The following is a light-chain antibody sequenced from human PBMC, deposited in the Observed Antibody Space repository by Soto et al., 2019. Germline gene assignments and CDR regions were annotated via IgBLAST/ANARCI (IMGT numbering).Light chain of an antibody. Sequence: QSVLTQPPSVSGAPGQRVTISCTGSSSNIGAGYDVHWYQQLPGTAPKLLIYGNSNRPSGVPDRFSGSKSGTSASLAITKLQAEDEADNYCQSYDSSLSVVFGGGTKVTVL. J-gene: IGLJ2*01. CDR2: GNS. CDR1: SSNIGAGYD. CDR3: QSYDSSLSVV. V-gene: IGLV1-40*01.